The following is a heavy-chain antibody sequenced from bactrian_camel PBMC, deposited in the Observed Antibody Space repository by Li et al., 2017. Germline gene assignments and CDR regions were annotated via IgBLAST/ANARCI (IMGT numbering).Heavy chain of an antibody. CDR3: ATDPRAYGGACVRQMRAPGYSSASAL. D-gene: IGHD6*01. J-gene: IGHJ4*01. CDR1: GFPFSTYW. V-gene: IGHV3S1*01. Sequence: HVQLVESGGGLVQPGGSLKLSCATSGFPFSTYWMYWVRQAPGKGLELVSTISSDGRATYYADSVKGRFTISLDLSKNTLYLQMNSLKPEDTAMYICATDPRAYGGACVRQMRAPGYSSASALWGQGTQVTVS. CDR2: ISSDGRAT.